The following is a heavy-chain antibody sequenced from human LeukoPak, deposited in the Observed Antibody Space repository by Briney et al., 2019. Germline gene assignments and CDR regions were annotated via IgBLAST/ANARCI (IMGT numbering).Heavy chain of an antibody. CDR1: GFTFSSYA. CDR2: ISYDGSNK. J-gene: IGHJ4*02. CDR3: ARMFWGFDY. V-gene: IGHV3-30*04. D-gene: IGHD3-10*02. Sequence: PGRSLRLSCAASGFTFSSYAMHWVRQAPGKGLEWVAVISYDGSNKYYADSVKGRFTISRDSSKNTLYLQMNSLRAEDTAVYYCARMFWGFDYWGQGTLVTVSS.